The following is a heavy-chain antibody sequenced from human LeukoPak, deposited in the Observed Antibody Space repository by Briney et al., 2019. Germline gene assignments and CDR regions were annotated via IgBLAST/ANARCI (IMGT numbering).Heavy chain of an antibody. CDR1: GFTFSSYA. Sequence: GGSLRLSCAASGFTFSSYAMSWVRQAPGKGLEWVAVISYDGSNKYYADSVKGRFTISRDNSKNTLYLQMNSLRAEDTAVYYCARDFRTYYDFWSGLDAFDIWGQGTMVTVSS. J-gene: IGHJ3*02. V-gene: IGHV3-30-3*01. CDR2: ISYDGSNK. CDR3: ARDFRTYYDFWSGLDAFDI. D-gene: IGHD3-3*01.